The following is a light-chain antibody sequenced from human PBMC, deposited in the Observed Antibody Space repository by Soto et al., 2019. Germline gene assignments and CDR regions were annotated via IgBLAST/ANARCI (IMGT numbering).Light chain of an antibody. CDR2: GAS. CDR3: QQYGSSPRT. Sequence: EIVLTQSPGTLSLSPGERATLSCRASQSVSSSYLAWYQQKPGQAPRLLIYGASSRATCIPDRFSGSRSGTDFILTISRLEPEDFAVYYCQQYGSSPRTFGQGTKVEIK. J-gene: IGKJ1*01. CDR1: QSVSSSY. V-gene: IGKV3-20*01.